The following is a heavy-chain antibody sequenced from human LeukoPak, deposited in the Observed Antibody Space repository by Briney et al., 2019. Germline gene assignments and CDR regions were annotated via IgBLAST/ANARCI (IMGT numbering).Heavy chain of an antibody. J-gene: IGHJ4*02. V-gene: IGHV1-3*04. D-gene: IGHD2-21*01. CDR3: ARRLGRSFDY. CDR1: GYTFISHA. Sequence: ASVKVSCTASGYTFISHAIHWVRQAPGQRLEWMGWINIGNGNTKYSQNFQGRITITRDTSATTAYMDLSSLRSEDTAVYYCARRLGRSFDYWGQGTLVTVSS. CDR2: INIGNGNT.